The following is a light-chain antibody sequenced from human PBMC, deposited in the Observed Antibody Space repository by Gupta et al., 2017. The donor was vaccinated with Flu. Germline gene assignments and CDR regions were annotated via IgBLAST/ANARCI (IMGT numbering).Light chain of an antibody. CDR3: QSSDSSVTYVV. CDR1: ALPKQY. Sequence: VQVSPGQTARITFSGDALPKQYAYWYQQKPVQAPVLVIYKDSEMPSGIPERFSGSSSGTTVTLTISGVQAEDEADYYCQSSDSSVTYVVFGGGTKLTVL. CDR2: KDS. V-gene: IGLV3-25*01. J-gene: IGLJ2*01.